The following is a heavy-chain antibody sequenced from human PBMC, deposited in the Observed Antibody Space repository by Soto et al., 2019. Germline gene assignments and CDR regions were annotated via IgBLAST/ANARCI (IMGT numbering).Heavy chain of an antibody. J-gene: IGHJ4*02. V-gene: IGHV3-21*01. Sequence: PGVSLRLSCAASGFTFSSYNMNWVRQAPGKGLEWVSSISSSSSYIYYADSVKGRFTISRDNAKNSLYLQMNSLRAEDTAVYYCAREDPTWYYYDSSGSLDYCGQGTLVTVSS. CDR2: ISSSSSYI. CDR3: AREDPTWYYYDSSGSLDY. D-gene: IGHD3-22*01. CDR1: GFTFSSYN.